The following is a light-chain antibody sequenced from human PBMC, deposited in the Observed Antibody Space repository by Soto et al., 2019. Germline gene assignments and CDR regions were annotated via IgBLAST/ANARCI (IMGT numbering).Light chain of an antibody. Sequence: DIQLTQSPSSLSASMGDRVTITCRTSQSVSRYLNWYQHKPGKAPKLLIYAVFSLQSGVPSRFRGAGSGTDFTLTISSLQPEDFATYYCQQSYRTPLTFGGGTRVEI. J-gene: IGKJ4*01. CDR1: QSVSRY. V-gene: IGKV1-39*01. CDR2: AVF. CDR3: QQSYRTPLT.